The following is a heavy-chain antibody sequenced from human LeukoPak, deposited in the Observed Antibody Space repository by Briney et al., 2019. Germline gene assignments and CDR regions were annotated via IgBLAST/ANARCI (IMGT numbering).Heavy chain of an antibody. CDR3: ARIRGYSGYERVYFDY. J-gene: IGHJ4*02. CDR2: IFSNDEK. D-gene: IGHD5-12*01. CDR1: GFSLSNARMG. V-gene: IGHV2-26*01. Sequence: ESGPTLVNPTETLTLTCTVSGFSLSNARMGVSWIRQPPGKALEWLAHIFSNDEKSYSTSLKSRLTTSKDTSKSQVVLTMTNMDPVDTATYYCARIRGYSGYERVYFDYWGQGTLVTVSS.